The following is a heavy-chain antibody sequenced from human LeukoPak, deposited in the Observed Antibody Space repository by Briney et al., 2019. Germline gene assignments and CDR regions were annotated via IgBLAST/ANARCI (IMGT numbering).Heavy chain of an antibody. J-gene: IGHJ4*02. V-gene: IGHV3-23*01. CDR3: ARDLRRDCSTTTCYAFDY. CDR2: ISGSGGLT. D-gene: IGHD2-2*01. Sequence: GGSLRLSCAVSGSIFSSYAMSWVRQTPGKGLEWVSVISGSGGLTYYADSVKGRFTISRDNSKNTLYLQMNSLRADDTAVYYCARDLRRDCSTTTCYAFDYWGQGTLVTVSS. CDR1: GSIFSSYA.